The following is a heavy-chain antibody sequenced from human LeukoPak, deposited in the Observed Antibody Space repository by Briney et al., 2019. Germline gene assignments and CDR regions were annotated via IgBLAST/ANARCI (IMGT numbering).Heavy chain of an antibody. CDR3: AKDRYSSGWCDYFDY. CDR2: ISGSGGST. D-gene: IGHD6-19*01. V-gene: IGHV3-23*01. CDR1: GITFSSYA. Sequence: GGSLRLSCAASGITFSSYAMSWVRQAPGKGLKWFSAISGSGGSTYYADSVKGRFTISRDNSKNTLYLQMNSLRAEDTAVYYCAKDRYSSGWCDYFDYWGQGTLVTVSS. J-gene: IGHJ4*02.